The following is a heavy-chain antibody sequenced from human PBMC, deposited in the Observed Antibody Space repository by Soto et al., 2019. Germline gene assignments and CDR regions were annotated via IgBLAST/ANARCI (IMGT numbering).Heavy chain of an antibody. CDR3: ARDGHYDSSGYYPDY. Sequence: EVQLVESGGGLVQPGGSLRLSCAASGFTFSYYSLNWVRQAPGKGLEWISYISTSGSPIYYVDSVKGRFTISRDNAKDSLYLQMNSLRAEDTAVYYCARDGHYDSSGYYPDYWGQGTLVTVSS. D-gene: IGHD3-22*01. CDR1: GFTFSYYS. CDR2: ISTSGSPI. V-gene: IGHV3-48*01. J-gene: IGHJ4*02.